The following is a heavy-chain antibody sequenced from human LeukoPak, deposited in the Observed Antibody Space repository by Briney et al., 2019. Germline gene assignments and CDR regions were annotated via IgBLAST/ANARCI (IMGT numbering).Heavy chain of an antibody. V-gene: IGHV4-4*07. CDR3: ARDPRIAAAPDVRP. CDR1: GGSISSYY. CDR2: IYTSGST. Sequence: SETLSLTCTVSGGSISSYYWSWIRQPAGKGLEWIGRIYTSGSTNYNPSLKSRVTMSVDTSKNQFSLKLSSVTAADTAVYYCARDPRIAAAPDVRPWGQGTLVTVSS. D-gene: IGHD6-13*01. J-gene: IGHJ5*02.